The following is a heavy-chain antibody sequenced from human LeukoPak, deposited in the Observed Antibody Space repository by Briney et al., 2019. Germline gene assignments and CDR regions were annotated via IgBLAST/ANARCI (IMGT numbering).Heavy chain of an antibody. CDR2: IYSGGST. V-gene: IGHV3-66*01. D-gene: IGHD1-26*01. CDR3: ARGGSRIVGATRRYHAFDI. CDR1: GFTFSSTY. J-gene: IGHJ3*02. Sequence: GGSLRLSCAASGFTFSSTYMSWVRQAPGKGLEWASVIYSGGSTYYADSVKGRFTISRDNSKNTLYLQMNSLRAEDTAVYYCARGGSRIVGATRRYHAFDIWGQGTMVTVSS.